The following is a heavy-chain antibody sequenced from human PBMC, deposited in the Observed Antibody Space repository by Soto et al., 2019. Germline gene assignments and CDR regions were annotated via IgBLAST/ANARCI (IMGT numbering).Heavy chain of an antibody. V-gene: IGHV4-59*01. CDR1: GDSISTYY. D-gene: IGHD3-10*01. CDR2: LYDSGST. CDR3: ARENYYGSGTYFRLDV. J-gene: IGHJ6*02. Sequence: QVQLQESGPGLVKPLETLSLTCTVSGDSISTYYWSWIRQPPGKGLEWIGYLYDSGSTHYNPSLKSRVTISVDTSKNQFSLKLTSVTAADTAVYYCARENYYGSGTYFRLDVWGQGTRVTVSS.